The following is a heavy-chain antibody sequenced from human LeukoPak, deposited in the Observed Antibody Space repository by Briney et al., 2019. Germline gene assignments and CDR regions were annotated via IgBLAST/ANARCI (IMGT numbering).Heavy chain of an antibody. CDR1: GFTFSSYG. CDR2: ISYDGSNK. D-gene: IGHD2-15*01. Sequence: GSLRLSCAASGFTFSSYGMHWVRQAPGKGLEWVAVISYDGSNKYYADSVKGRFTISRDNSKNTLYLQMNSLRAEDTAVYYCAKDLRDIVVVVAPSDAFDIWGQGTMVTVSS. V-gene: IGHV3-30*18. CDR3: AKDLRDIVVVVAPSDAFDI. J-gene: IGHJ3*02.